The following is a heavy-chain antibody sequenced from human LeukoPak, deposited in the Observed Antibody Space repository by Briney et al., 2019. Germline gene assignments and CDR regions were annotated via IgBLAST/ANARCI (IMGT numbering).Heavy chain of an antibody. CDR2: IYYSGST. V-gene: IGHV4-59*01. CDR1: GGSFGSYY. D-gene: IGHD6-6*01. J-gene: IGHJ4*02. Sequence: SETLSLTCTVSGGSFGSYYWSWIRQPPGKGLEGIGYIYYSGSTNYNPSLKSRVTISVDTSKNQFSLKLSSVTAADTAVYYCARGGYSSSSYFDYWGQGTLVTVSS. CDR3: ARGGYSSSSYFDY.